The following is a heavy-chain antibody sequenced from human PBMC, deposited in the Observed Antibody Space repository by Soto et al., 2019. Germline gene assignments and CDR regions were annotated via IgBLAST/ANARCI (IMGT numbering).Heavy chain of an antibody. CDR2: IIPIIGVP. D-gene: IGHD1-1*01. J-gene: IGHJ3*02. Sequence: QVQLVQSGAEVKKPGSSVKVSCTASGGTFSSLTVNWLRQVPGQGLEWMGSIIPIIGVPKYAQSFVTRVTNTVNKATRTAYMELSSLRSEDTAVYYCARPGLNDLDADRSAFEIWGQGTMVAVSS. CDR1: GGTFSSLT. V-gene: IGHV1-69*02. CDR3: ARPGLNDLDADRSAFEI.